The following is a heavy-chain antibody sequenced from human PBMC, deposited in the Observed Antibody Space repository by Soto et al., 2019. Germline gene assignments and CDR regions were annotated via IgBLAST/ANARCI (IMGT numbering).Heavy chain of an antibody. V-gene: IGHV1-8*01. Sequence: QVQLLQSGAEVKKPGASVKVSCKTSGYTFTSYDVNWVRQATGQGLEWMGWMNPTSGNTGYAQKFQGRVIMTRDTSTSTAYMELSSLRSEDTAVYYCVRGEWELVDWGQGTLVTVSS. CDR1: GYTFTSYD. J-gene: IGHJ4*02. D-gene: IGHD1-7*01. CDR2: MNPTSGNT. CDR3: VRGEWELVD.